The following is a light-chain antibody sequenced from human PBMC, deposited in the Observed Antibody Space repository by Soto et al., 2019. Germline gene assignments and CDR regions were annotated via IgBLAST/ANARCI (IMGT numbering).Light chain of an antibody. CDR1: QSVSNNY. Sequence: EIVLTQSPGTLSLSPGERATLSCRASQSVSNNYLAWYQQKPGQAPRLLIYGASNRATGIPDRFSGSGSGTDFTLTISSLQPEDSATYYCHQYYNRPPWTFGQGTKVDIK. J-gene: IGKJ1*01. CDR2: GAS. V-gene: IGKV3-20*01. CDR3: HQYYNRPPWT.